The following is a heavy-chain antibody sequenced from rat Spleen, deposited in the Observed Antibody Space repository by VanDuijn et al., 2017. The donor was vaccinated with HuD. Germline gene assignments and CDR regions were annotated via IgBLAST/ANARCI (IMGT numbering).Heavy chain of an antibody. V-gene: IGHV5-29*01. D-gene: IGHD1-1*01. CDR1: GFTFDDYG. CDR3: TRHPDYSNYFDY. J-gene: IGHJ2*01. CDR2: ISYGDSFGHCST. Sequence: EVQLVESDGGLVQPGRSLKLSCAASGFTFDDYGMAWVRQAPTKGLEWVATISYGDSFGHCSTYYRDSVRGRFTISSDDAKTTLYLQMDSLRSADTATYYCTRHPDYSNYFDYWGQGVMVTVSS.